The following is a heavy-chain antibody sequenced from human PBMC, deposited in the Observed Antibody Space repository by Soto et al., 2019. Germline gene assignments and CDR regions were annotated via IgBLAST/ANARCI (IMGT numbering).Heavy chain of an antibody. D-gene: IGHD2-8*02. V-gene: IGHV4-39*02. CDR3: AGDKITGLFDY. J-gene: IGHJ4*02. Sequence: SETLSLTCTVSGGSMSRSSHFWGWIRQPPGKGLEWMANIYHSGSTFHNPSLKSRATISVDTSKNQFSPKLTSVTAADTAVYYCAGDKITGLFDYWGQGTLVTVSS. CDR2: IYHSGST. CDR1: GGSMSRSSHF.